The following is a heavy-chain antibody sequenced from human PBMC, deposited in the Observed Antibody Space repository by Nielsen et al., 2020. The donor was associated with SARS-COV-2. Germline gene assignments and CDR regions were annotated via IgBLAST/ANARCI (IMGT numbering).Heavy chain of an antibody. CDR2: FDPEDGET. J-gene: IGHJ4*02. CDR1: GYTLTELS. Sequence: SVKVSCKVSGYTLTELSMHWVRQAPGKGLEWMGGFDPEDGETIYAQKFQGRVTMTRDTSTSTVYMELSSLRSEDTAVYYCAREYYYDSSGYPDYWGQGTLVTVSS. CDR3: AREYYYDSSGYPDY. V-gene: IGHV1-24*01. D-gene: IGHD3-22*01.